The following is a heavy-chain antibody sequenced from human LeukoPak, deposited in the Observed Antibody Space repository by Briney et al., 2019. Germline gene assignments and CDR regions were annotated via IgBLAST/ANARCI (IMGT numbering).Heavy chain of an antibody. CDR3: ARGPDYYGSGTYVS. CDR2: IRSKANSYAT. Sequence: GGSLKLPCAASGFTFSGSAMHWVRQASGKGLEWVGRIRSKANSYATAYAASVKGRFTISRDDSKNTAYLQMNSLTAEDTAVYYCARGPDYYGSGTYVSWGQGTLVTVSS. J-gene: IGHJ5*02. D-gene: IGHD3-10*01. V-gene: IGHV3-73*01. CDR1: GFTFSGSA.